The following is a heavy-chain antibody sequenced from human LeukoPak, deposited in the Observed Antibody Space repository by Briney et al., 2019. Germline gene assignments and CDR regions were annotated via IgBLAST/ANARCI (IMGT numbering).Heavy chain of an antibody. CDR1: GGSFSGYY. J-gene: IGHJ6*03. CDR2: NYYTGST. V-gene: IGHV4-59*01. D-gene: IGHD5-12*01. CDR3: ARVVYSGYDFRGAMDV. Sequence: SSETLSLTCAVYGGSFSGYYWSCIRHPPGRALEWSGYNYYTGSTNHNPSLKSRVTISVDTSKNQFSLKLSSVTAADTAVYYCARVVYSGYDFRGAMDVWGEGTTVTVSS.